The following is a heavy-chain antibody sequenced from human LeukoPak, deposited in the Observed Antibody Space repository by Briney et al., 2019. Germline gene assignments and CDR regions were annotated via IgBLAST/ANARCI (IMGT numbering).Heavy chain of an antibody. D-gene: IGHD2-2*01. CDR2: ISGSDGST. Sequence: GGSLRLSCAASGFTFSSYAMTWVRQAPDKGLEWLSAISGSDGSTYYADSVKGRSTISRDDSQNTLYLQMNSLSAEDTAVYYCAKVETSGGANCYALDYWGQGTLVTVSS. CDR3: AKVETSGGANCYALDY. CDR1: GFTFSSYA. J-gene: IGHJ4*02. V-gene: IGHV3-23*01.